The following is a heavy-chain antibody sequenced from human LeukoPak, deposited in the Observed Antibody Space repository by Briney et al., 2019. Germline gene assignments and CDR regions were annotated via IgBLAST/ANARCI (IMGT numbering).Heavy chain of an antibody. CDR3: AKGNSGYDYMLVGY. Sequence: GGSLTLSCAASGFTFSSYGMHWVRQAPGKGLEWVAFIRYDGSNKYYADSVKGRFTISRDNSKNTLYLQMNSLRAEDTAVYYCAKGNSGYDYMLVGYWGQGTLVTVSS. CDR2: IRYDGSNK. J-gene: IGHJ4*02. CDR1: GFTFSSYG. D-gene: IGHD5-12*01. V-gene: IGHV3-30*02.